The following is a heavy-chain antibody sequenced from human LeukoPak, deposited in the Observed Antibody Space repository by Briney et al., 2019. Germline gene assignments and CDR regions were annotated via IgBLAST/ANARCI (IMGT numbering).Heavy chain of an antibody. CDR2: ISGSGGST. J-gene: IGHJ4*02. V-gene: IGHV3-23*01. D-gene: IGHD3-10*01. CDR1: GFTFSSYA. CDR3: AKLGQIWFGELSEFDY. Sequence: SGGSLRLSCAASGFTFSSYAMSWVRQAPGKGLEWVSAISGSGGSTYYADSVKGRFTISRDNSKNTLYLQMNSLRAEDTAVYYCAKLGQIWFGELSEFDYWGQGTLVTVSS.